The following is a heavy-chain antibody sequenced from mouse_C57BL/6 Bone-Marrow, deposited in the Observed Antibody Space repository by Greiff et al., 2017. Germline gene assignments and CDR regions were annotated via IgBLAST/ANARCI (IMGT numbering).Heavy chain of an antibody. V-gene: IGHV1-55*01. Sequence: VQLQQPGAELVKPGASVKMSCKASGYTFTSYWITWVKQRPGQGLEWIGDIYPGSGSTNYNEKFKSKATLTVDTSSSTAYMQLSSLTSADSAVYDCARGHYYYGSSCRAYWGQGTLVTVSA. CDR3: ARGHYYYGSSCRAY. CDR1: GYTFTSYW. D-gene: IGHD1-1*01. J-gene: IGHJ3*01. CDR2: IYPGSGST.